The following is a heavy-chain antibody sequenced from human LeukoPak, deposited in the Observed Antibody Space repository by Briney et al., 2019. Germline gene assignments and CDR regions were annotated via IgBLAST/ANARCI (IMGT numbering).Heavy chain of an antibody. J-gene: IGHJ4*02. CDR3: ARSITGDFDY. V-gene: IGHV3-11*06. CDR1: GFTFSDYY. Sequence: PGASLRLSCAASGFTFSDYYMSWIRQAPGKGLEWVSYISSSSSYTNYADSVKGRFTISRDNAKNSLYLQMNSLRAEDTAVYYCARSITGDFDYWGQGTLVTVSS. CDR2: ISSSSSYT.